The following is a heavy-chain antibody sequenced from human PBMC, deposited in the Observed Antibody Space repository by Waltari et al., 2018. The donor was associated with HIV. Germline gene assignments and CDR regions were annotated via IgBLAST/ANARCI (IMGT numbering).Heavy chain of an antibody. Sequence: EVQVVDSVGTLVQPGGSVRLSCSSSGFTLRSYLIPWFRQTPGKGVEDVSAINGGGNSTYYAGSLKGRFTITRDNSNNTVWLQMRSLRAEDTAVYYCAKGNYDVLTGYYGPSFECWGQGTLVTVSS. CDR3: AKGNYDVLTGYYGPSFEC. CDR2: INGGGNST. V-gene: IGHV3-64D*06. J-gene: IGHJ4*02. CDR1: GFTLRSYL. D-gene: IGHD3-9*01.